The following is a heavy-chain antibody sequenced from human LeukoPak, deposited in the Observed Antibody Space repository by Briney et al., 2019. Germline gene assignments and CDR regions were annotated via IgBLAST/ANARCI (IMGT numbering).Heavy chain of an antibody. V-gene: IGHV3-30*04. CDR1: GFTFSSYA. J-gene: IGHJ5*01. Sequence: GGSLRLSCAASGFTFSSYAMHWVRQAPGKGLEWVAVISYDGSNKYYADSVKGRFTISRDNSKNTLYLQMNSLRAEDTAVYYCARGIVLMVYAIGSWGQGTLVTVSS. CDR2: ISYDGSNK. CDR3: ARGIVLMVYAIGS. D-gene: IGHD2-8*01.